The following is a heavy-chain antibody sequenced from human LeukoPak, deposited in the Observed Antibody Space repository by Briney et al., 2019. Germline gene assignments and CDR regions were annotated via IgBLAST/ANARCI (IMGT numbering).Heavy chain of an antibody. V-gene: IGHV1-2*02. J-gene: IGHJ5*02. D-gene: IGHD3-10*01. CDR2: INPNSGGT. Sequence: ASVKVSCKASGYTFTGYYMHWVRQAPGQGLEWMGWINPNSGGTNYAQKFQGRVSMTRDTSISTAYMELSRLRSDDTAVYYCARERNYYGSGSYYNVLGSEVSWFDPWGQGTLVTVSS. CDR1: GYTFTGYY. CDR3: ARERNYYGSGSYYNVLGSEVSWFDP.